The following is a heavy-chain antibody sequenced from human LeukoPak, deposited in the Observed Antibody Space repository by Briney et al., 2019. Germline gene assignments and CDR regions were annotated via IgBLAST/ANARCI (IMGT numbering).Heavy chain of an antibody. V-gene: IGHV3-11*03. Sequence: GGSLRLSCAASGFIFSDYYMSWMRQAAGKGLEGLSYIDGSSTRTNYADSVKGRFTISRDNVKNSLSLQMNSLRAEDTAVYFCARRGTDYCTPSSCHPNWFAPWGQGTQVTVSS. D-gene: IGHD4-11*01. CDR2: IDGSSTRT. J-gene: IGHJ5*02. CDR1: GFIFSDYY. CDR3: ARRGTDYCTPSSCHPNWFAP.